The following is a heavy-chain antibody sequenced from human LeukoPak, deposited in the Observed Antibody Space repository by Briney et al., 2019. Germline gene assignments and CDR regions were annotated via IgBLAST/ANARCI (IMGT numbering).Heavy chain of an antibody. V-gene: IGHV4-34*01. Sequence: PSETLSLTCAVYGGSFSGYYWSWIRQPPGKGLEWIGEINHSGSTNYNPSLKSRVTISVDTSKNQFSLKLSSVTAADTAVYYCARDTGYSYGLDWGQGTLVTVSS. J-gene: IGHJ4*02. CDR3: ARDTGYSYGLD. CDR2: INHSGST. D-gene: IGHD5-18*01. CDR1: GGSFSGYY.